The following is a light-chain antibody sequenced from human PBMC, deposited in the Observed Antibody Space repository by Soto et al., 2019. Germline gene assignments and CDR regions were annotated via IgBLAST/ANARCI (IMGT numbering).Light chain of an antibody. V-gene: IGKV1-5*03. CDR3: QHYNSYSEA. Sequence: DIQMTQSLSTLSESVGDRVTITCRASQTISSWLAWYQQKPGKAPKLLIYKASTLKSGVPSRFSGSGSGTEFTLTISSLQPDDFATYYCQHYNSYSEAFGQGTKVDIK. CDR1: QTISSW. J-gene: IGKJ1*01. CDR2: KAS.